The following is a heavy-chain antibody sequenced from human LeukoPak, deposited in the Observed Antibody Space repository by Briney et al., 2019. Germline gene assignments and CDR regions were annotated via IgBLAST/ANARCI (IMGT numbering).Heavy chain of an antibody. V-gene: IGHV3-9*01. CDR3: AKGGGTAPHFDY. CDR2: ISWNSGSM. CDR1: GFTFDDYA. D-gene: IGHD5-18*01. Sequence: GRSLRLSCAASGFTFDDYAMHWVRQAPGKGLEWVSGISWNSGSMGYADSVKGRFTISRDNAKNSLYLQMNSLRAEDTALYYCAKGGGTAPHFDYWGQGTLVTVSS. J-gene: IGHJ4*02.